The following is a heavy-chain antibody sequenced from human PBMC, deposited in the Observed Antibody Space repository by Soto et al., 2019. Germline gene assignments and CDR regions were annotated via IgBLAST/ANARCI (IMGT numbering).Heavy chain of an antibody. D-gene: IGHD1-26*01. CDR1: NVSINSSY. J-gene: IGHJ5*01. CDR3: AKDRGGRGPFDP. Sequence: SETLSLTCSVSNVSINSSYWAWIRQPPGKGLEWIGWVYYTGTTTYNPSLKSRVTISIDTSKNEFSLKLRSVTTADTAVYFCAKDRGGRGPFDPWGQGTLVTVSS. V-gene: IGHV4-59*01. CDR2: VYYTGTT.